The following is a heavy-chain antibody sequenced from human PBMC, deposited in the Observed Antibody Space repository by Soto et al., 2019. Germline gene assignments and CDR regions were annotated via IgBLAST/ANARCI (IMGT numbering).Heavy chain of an antibody. V-gene: IGHV3-74*01. CDR3: ARGLKGYYAMDV. CDR2: LNMDGSTT. Sequence: EVQLVESGGGLVQPGGPLRLSCAASGFNFSSHWMHWVRQAPGKGLVWVARLNMDGSTTNYADSVKGRSTISRDNARDTVYLQMNSLRPEDTAVYYCARGLKGYYAMDVWGQGTTVTVSS. CDR1: GFNFSSHW. J-gene: IGHJ6*02. D-gene: IGHD6-13*01.